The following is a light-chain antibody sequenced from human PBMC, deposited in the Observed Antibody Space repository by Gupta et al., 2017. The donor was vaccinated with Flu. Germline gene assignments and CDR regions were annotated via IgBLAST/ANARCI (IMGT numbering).Light chain of an antibody. CDR2: GVT. CDR1: SSDVGVYDY. CDR3: SSYTTRSTWL. V-gene: IGLV2-14*01. Sequence: QSALTQPASVSGSPGQSITISCTGTSSDVGVYDYVSWSQQQPGKAPTLMSYGVTNRPSGVYNRLSGAKSGNTASLTISGLQAEDEADYYCSSYTTRSTWLVGGGTRLTVL. J-gene: IGLJ2*01.